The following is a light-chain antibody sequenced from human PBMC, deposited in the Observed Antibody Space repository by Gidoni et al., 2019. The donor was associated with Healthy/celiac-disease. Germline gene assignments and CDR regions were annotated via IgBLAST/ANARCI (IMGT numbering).Light chain of an antibody. CDR1: QSISSY. V-gene: IGKV1-39*01. Sequence: DIQMTQSPSSLSASVGDRVTITCRASQSISSYLNWYQQKPGKAPKLLIYAASILQSGVPSRFSGSGSGTDFTLTISSLQHEDFATYYCQQSYSTLWTFGQGTKVEIK. CDR3: QQSYSTLWT. CDR2: AAS. J-gene: IGKJ1*01.